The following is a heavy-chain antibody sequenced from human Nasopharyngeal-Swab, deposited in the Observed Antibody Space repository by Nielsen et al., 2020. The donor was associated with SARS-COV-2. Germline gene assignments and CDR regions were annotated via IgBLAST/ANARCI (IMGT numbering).Heavy chain of an antibody. CDR3: ARVPSGSYWYNC. CDR1: GFTFSSYW. J-gene: IGHJ5*01. Sequence: GGSLRLSCAASGFTFSSYWMSWVRQAPGKGLEWVANIKQDGSEKYYVDSVKGRFTISRDNAKNTLYLQMNSLRDEDTAVYYCARVPSGSYWYNCWGQGTLVTVSS. CDR2: IKQDGSEK. V-gene: IGHV3-7*01. D-gene: IGHD1-26*01.